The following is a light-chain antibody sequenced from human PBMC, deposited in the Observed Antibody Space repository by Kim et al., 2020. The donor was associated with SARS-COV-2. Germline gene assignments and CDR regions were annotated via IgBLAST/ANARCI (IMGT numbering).Light chain of an antibody. CDR3: QQRRNWPAYT. CDR2: DIS. CDR1: QSLGNS. J-gene: IGKJ2*01. V-gene: IGKV3-11*01. Sequence: DIVLTQSPATLSLSPGVRATLSCRASQSLGNSLAWYQHKPGQAPRLLMYDISSRATGIPARFSGSGSGTDFTLTITSLEPEDFAFYYCQQRRNWPAYTFGQGTKLEI.